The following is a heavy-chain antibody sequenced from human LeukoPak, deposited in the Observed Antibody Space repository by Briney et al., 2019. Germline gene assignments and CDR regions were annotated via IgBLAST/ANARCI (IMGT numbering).Heavy chain of an antibody. Sequence: GRSLRLSCAASGFTFSNAWMSWVRQAPGKGLEWVGRVKSKTDGGTTDYAAPVKGRFTISRDDSKNTLYLQMNSLKTEDTAVYYCTTGIAAAGTTDYWGQGTLVTVSS. J-gene: IGHJ4*02. D-gene: IGHD6-13*01. CDR3: TTGIAAAGTTDY. CDR1: GFTFSNAW. V-gene: IGHV3-15*01. CDR2: VKSKTDGGTT.